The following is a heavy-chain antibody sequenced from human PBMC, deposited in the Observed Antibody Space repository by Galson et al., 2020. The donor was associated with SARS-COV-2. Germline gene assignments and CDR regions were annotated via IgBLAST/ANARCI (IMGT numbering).Heavy chain of an antibody. CDR2: IYYSGST. J-gene: IGHJ4*02. CDR3: ARARELLAGYFDY. Sequence: SETLSLTCTVSGGSISSGDYYWSWIRQPPGKGLEWIGYIYYSGSTYYNPSLKSRVTISVDTSKNQFSLKLSSVTAADTAVYYCARARELLAGYFDYWGQGTLVTVSS. CDR1: GGSISSGDYY. V-gene: IGHV4-30-4*01. D-gene: IGHD1-26*01.